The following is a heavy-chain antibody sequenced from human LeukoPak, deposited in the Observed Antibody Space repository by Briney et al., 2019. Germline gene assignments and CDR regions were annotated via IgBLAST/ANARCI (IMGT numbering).Heavy chain of an antibody. D-gene: IGHD4-17*01. J-gene: IGHJ4*02. Sequence: GGSLRLSCAASGFTFSSYGMHWVRQAPGKGLEWVAVISYDGSNKYYADSVKGRFTISRDNSKNTLYLQMNSLRAEDTAVYYRANPTTVTHYWGQGTLVTVSS. CDR3: ANPTTVTHY. CDR2: ISYDGSNK. CDR1: GFTFSSYG. V-gene: IGHV3-30*18.